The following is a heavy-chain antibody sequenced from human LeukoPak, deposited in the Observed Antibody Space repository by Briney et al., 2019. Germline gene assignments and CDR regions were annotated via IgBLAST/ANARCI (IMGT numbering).Heavy chain of an antibody. CDR1: SGSFSGYY. V-gene: IGHV4-34*01. CDR2: INHSGST. J-gene: IGHJ4*02. CDR3: ASRGYSGYD. Sequence: SETLSLTCAVYSGSFSGYYWSWIRQPPGKGLEWIGEINHSGSTNYNPSLKSRVTISVDTSKNQFSLKLSSVTAADTAVYYCASRGYSGYDWGQGTLVTVSS. D-gene: IGHD5-12*01.